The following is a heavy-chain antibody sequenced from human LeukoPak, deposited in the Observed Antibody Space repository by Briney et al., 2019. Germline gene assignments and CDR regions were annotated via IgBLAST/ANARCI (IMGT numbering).Heavy chain of an antibody. CDR2: INHSGST. V-gene: IGHV4-34*01. Sequence: PSETLSLTCAVYGGSFSGYYWSWIRQPPGKGLEWIGEINHSGSTNYNPSLKSRVTISVDTSKNQFSLKLSSVTAADTAVYYCARGSPVLRFLDLLLVGYMDVWGKGTTVTVSS. CDR1: GGSFSGYY. D-gene: IGHD3-3*01. CDR3: ARGSPVLRFLDLLLVGYMDV. J-gene: IGHJ6*03.